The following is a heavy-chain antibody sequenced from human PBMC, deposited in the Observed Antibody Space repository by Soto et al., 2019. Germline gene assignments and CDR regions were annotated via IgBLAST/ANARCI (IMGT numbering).Heavy chain of an antibody. D-gene: IGHD3-22*01. Sequence: GASVKVSCKASGYTFTSYYMHWVRQAPGQGLEWMGIINPSGGSTSYAQKFQGRVTMTRDTSTSTVYMELSSLRSEDTAVYYCARDLPQYYYDSSGSNGYWGQGNLVTVSS. V-gene: IGHV1-46*03. J-gene: IGHJ4*02. CDR1: GYTFTSYY. CDR3: ARDLPQYYYDSSGSNGY. CDR2: INPSGGST.